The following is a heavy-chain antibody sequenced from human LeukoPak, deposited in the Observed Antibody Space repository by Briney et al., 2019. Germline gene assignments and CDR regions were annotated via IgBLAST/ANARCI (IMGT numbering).Heavy chain of an antibody. V-gene: IGHV3-21*06. Sequence: GGSLRLSCTDSGLTFSTSGFNWVRQAPGKGLEWVASIGPTGYDRYHADSIKGRFTISRDNANNSLYLQMNSLRAEDTAVYYCATETNGRHYDYWGQGTLLTVSS. CDR1: GLTFSTSG. CDR3: ATETNGRHYDY. CDR2: IGPTGYDR. D-gene: IGHD1-14*01. J-gene: IGHJ4*02.